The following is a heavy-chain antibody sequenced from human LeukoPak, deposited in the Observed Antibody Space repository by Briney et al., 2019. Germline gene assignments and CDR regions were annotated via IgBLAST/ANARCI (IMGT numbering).Heavy chain of an antibody. CDR3: AREGAAAGFDY. D-gene: IGHD6-13*01. CDR1: GGSFSGYY. CDR2: IYYSGST. V-gene: IGHV4-31*11. J-gene: IGHJ4*02. Sequence: SETLSLTCAVYGGSFSGYYWSWIRQHPGKGLEWIGYIYYSGSTYYNPSLKSRVTISVDTSKNQFSLKLSSVTAADTAVYYCAREGAAAGFDYWGQGTLVTVSS.